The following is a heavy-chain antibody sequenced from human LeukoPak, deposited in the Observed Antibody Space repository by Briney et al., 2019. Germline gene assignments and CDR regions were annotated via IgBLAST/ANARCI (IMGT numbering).Heavy chain of an antibody. J-gene: IGHJ3*02. V-gene: IGHV1-2*06. D-gene: IGHD6-13*01. CDR2: TYLNSWGT. CDR1: GYTFTGYY. CDR3: ARDSREGGSSWYLPPFDI. Sequence: AAVTVTFKSSGYTFTGYYLHWVRQPPGQGLAWMGRTYLNSWGTNYAQKFQGRVPMTRDTSISTAYMELSRLRSDDPAVYYCARDSREGGSSWYLPPFDIWGQGTMVTVSS.